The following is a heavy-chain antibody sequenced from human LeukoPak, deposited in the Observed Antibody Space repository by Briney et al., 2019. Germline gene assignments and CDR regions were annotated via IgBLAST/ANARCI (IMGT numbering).Heavy chain of an antibody. J-gene: IGHJ6*03. Sequence: SETLSLTCAVYGGSFSGYYWSWIRQPPGKGLEWIGEINHSGSTNYNPSLKSRVTISVDTSKNQFSLKLSSVTAADTAVYYCARKVGITISGQRPLYYYYYMDVWGKGTTVTVSS. CDR2: INHSGST. D-gene: IGHD3-3*01. CDR3: ARKVGITISGQRPLYYYYYMDV. V-gene: IGHV4-34*01. CDR1: GGSFSGYY.